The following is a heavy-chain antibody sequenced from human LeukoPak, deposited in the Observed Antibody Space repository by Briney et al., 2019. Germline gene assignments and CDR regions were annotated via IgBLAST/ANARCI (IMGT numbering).Heavy chain of an antibody. CDR3: AKVPPYSSSWEGDY. CDR2: IRYDGSNK. V-gene: IGHV3-30*02. Sequence: QSGGSLRLSCAASGFTFSSYGMHWVRQAPGKGLEWVSFIRYDGSNKYYADSVKGRFTISRDNSKNTLYLQMNSLRAEDTAVYYCAKVPPYSSSWEGDYWGQGTLVTVSS. CDR1: GFTFSSYG. D-gene: IGHD6-13*01. J-gene: IGHJ4*02.